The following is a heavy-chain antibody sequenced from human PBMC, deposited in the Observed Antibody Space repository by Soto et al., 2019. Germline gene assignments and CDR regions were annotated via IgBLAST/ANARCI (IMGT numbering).Heavy chain of an antibody. Sequence: GGSLRLSCAASGFTFSSYWMFWVRQAPGKGLVWVSRINTDGSGTNYADSVKGRFTISRDNAKNTVYLQLNSLRAEDTAVYYCARPYSSRWYYFDSWGQGTLVTV. J-gene: IGHJ4*02. CDR3: ARPYSSRWYYFDS. D-gene: IGHD6-19*01. V-gene: IGHV3-74*01. CDR2: INTDGSGT. CDR1: GFTFSSYW.